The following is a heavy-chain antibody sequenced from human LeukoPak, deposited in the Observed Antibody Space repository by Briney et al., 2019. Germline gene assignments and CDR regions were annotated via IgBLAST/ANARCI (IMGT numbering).Heavy chain of an antibody. CDR3: ARDHHDSGNPNWFDP. CDR2: IYHSGST. CDR1: GGSISSSNW. Sequence: PSGTLSLTCAVSGGSISSSNWWSWVRQPPGKGLEWIGEIYHSGSTNYNPSLKSRVTISVDKSKNQFSLKLSSVTAADTAVYYCARDHHDSGNPNWFDPWGQGTLVTVSS. J-gene: IGHJ5*02. V-gene: IGHV4-4*02. D-gene: IGHD3-10*01.